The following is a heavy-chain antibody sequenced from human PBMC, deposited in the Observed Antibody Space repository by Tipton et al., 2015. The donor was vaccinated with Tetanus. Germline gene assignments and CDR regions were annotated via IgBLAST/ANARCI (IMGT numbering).Heavy chain of an antibody. J-gene: IGHJ4*02. CDR3: ARAAGFLGLTRDF. CDR2: IYQTGTT. V-gene: IGHV4-30-4*01. CDR1: GASFSSGDYY. Sequence: TLSLTCTVSGASFSSGDYYWSWIREPLGKDLEWIGYIYQTGTTYYNPSLKGRVTISMDRSNTQFSLRLDSLTAADTAVYYCARAAGFLGLTRDFWGRGTLVSVSS. D-gene: IGHD2/OR15-2a*01.